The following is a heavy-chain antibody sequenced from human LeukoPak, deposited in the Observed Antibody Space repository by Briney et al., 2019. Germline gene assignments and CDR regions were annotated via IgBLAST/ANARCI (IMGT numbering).Heavy chain of an antibody. CDR3: VRGDGRDY. CDR2: ISSSSSNT. CDR1: GFTFSSST. Sequence: GGSLRLSCAASGFTFSSSTINWVRQAPGKGLEWVSSISSSSSNTHYADSVKGRFTISRDNAKNSLYMQMNSLRAEDTAVYYCVRGDGRDYWGQGTLVTVSS. D-gene: IGHD5-24*01. V-gene: IGHV3-21*01. J-gene: IGHJ4*02.